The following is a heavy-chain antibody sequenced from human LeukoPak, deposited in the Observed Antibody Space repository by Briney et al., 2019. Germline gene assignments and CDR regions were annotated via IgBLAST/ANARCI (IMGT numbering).Heavy chain of an antibody. CDR1: GGTFSSYA. CDR2: IIPIFGTA. D-gene: IGHD1-26*01. V-gene: IGHV1-69*06. J-gene: IGHJ5*02. Sequence: SVKVSCKASGGTFSSYAISWVRQAPGQGLEWMGGIIPIFGTANYAQKFQGRVTITADKSTSTAYMELSSLRSEDTAVYYCARGGDYYIHNNWFDPWGQRTLVTVSS. CDR3: ARGGDYYIHNNWFDP.